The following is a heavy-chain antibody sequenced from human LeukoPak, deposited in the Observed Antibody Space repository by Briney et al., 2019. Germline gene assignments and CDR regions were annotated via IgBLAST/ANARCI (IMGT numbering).Heavy chain of an antibody. D-gene: IGHD2-2*01. Sequence: GASVKVSFKASGFTFTSYDINWVRQTTGQGLEWMGWMNPNNGNTGYAQKFQGRVTMTTDTSTSTAYMELRSLRSDDTAVYYCAREYCSSTSCYAGAYYYYYGMDVWGQGTTVTVSS. V-gene: IGHV1-8*01. CDR3: AREYCSSTSCYAGAYYYYYGMDV. CDR2: MNPNNGNT. J-gene: IGHJ6*02. CDR1: GFTFTSYD.